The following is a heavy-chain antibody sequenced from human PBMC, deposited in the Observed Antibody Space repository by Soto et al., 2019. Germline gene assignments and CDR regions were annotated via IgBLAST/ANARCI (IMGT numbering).Heavy chain of an antibody. D-gene: IGHD6-19*01. CDR1: GGSISSGGYY. J-gene: IGHJ6*02. Sequence: QVQLQESGPGLVKPSQTLSLTCTVSGGSISSGGYYWSWIRQHPGKGLEWIGYIYYSGSTYYNPSLKSRGTISVDTSKKQFSLKLSSVTAADTAVYYCARDFTDSSGPTLGMGVWGQGTTVTVSS. CDR2: IYYSGST. V-gene: IGHV4-31*03. CDR3: ARDFTDSSGPTLGMGV.